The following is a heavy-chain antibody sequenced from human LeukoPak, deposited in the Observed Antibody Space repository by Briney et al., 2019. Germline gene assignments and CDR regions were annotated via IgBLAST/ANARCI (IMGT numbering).Heavy chain of an antibody. CDR2: IYYTGTT. D-gene: IGHD6-13*01. Sequence: KASETLSLTCTVSGGSISSYYWNWLRQPPGMGLEWIGDIYYTGTTNYNPSLKSRVTISVDTSKNQFSLNLSSVTAADTAVYYCASRSLAPADSSSFDIWGQGTMVTVSS. V-gene: IGHV4-59*08. CDR1: GGSISSYY. CDR3: ASRSLAPADSSSFDI. J-gene: IGHJ3*02.